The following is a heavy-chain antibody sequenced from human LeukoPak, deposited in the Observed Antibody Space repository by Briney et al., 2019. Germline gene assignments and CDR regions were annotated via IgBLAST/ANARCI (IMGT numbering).Heavy chain of an antibody. J-gene: IGHJ6*04. D-gene: IGHD1/OR15-1a*01. Sequence: GGSLRLSCAASGFTFSNAWMSWVRQAPGKGLEWVGRIKSKTDGGTTDYAAPVKGRFTISRDDSKNTLYLQMNSLRVEDTAVYFCAGGNSMNVWGKGTAVTVSS. CDR1: GFTFSNAW. V-gene: IGHV3-15*01. CDR3: AGGNSMNV. CDR2: IKSKTDGGTT.